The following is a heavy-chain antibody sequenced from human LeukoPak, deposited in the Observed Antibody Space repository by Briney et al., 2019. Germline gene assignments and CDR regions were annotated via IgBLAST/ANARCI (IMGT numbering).Heavy chain of an antibody. Sequence: ASVKVSCKASGGTFSSYAISWVRQAPGQGLEWMGRIIPILGIANYAQKFQGRVTITADKSTSTAYMELSSLRSGDTAVYYCASESSGPQYFQHWGQGTLVTVSS. CDR2: IIPILGIA. D-gene: IGHD6-19*01. CDR1: GGTFSSYA. CDR3: ASESSGPQYFQH. V-gene: IGHV1-69*04. J-gene: IGHJ1*01.